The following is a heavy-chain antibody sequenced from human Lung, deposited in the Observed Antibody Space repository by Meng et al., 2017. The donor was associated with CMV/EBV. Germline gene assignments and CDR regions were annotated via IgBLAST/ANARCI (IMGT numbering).Heavy chain of an antibody. D-gene: IGHD3-22*01. V-gene: IGHV3-9*01. J-gene: IGHJ4*02. CDR2: ISWNGKNI. Sequence: GGSLRLSCAASGFIFDDYAMHWVRQAPGKGLEWVSGISWNGKNINYADSVKGRFTISRDNAKNSLNLQMNSLGVDDTAVYYCAKTDDYYRIEQWGQGTVVTVSS. CDR1: GFIFDDYA. CDR3: AKTDDYYRIEQ.